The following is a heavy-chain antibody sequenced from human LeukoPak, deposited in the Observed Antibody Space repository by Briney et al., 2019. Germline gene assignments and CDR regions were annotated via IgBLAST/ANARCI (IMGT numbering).Heavy chain of an antibody. V-gene: IGHV1-8*01. CDR2: MNPNSGNT. CDR3: ARAESGYDSANFDY. J-gene: IGHJ4*02. Sequence: GASVKVSCKASGYTFTSYDINWVRQATGQGLEWMGWMNPNSGNTGYAQKFQGRVTMTRNTSISTAYMELSSLRSEDTAVCYCARAESGYDSANFDYWGQGTLVTVSS. CDR1: GYTFTSYD. D-gene: IGHD5-12*01.